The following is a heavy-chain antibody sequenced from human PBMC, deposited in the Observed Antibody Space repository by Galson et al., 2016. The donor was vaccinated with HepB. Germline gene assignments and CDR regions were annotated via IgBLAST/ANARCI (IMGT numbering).Heavy chain of an antibody. Sequence: SETLSLTCGVSGGSFSGYFWGWIRQPAGMGLEWIGEINDSGSTHYNSFLNSRVTISIDTSKNHFSLRLSSVTAADAAVYYCARRTIRLPRGRGYFYDYGMDVWGQGTTVTVSS. J-gene: IGHJ6*02. CDR3: ARRTIRLPRGRGYFYDYGMDV. CDR1: GGSFSGYF. D-gene: IGHD3-16*01. V-gene: IGHV4-34*01. CDR2: INDSGST.